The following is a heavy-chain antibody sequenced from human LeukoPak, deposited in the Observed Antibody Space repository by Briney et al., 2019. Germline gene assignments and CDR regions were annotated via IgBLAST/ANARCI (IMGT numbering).Heavy chain of an antibody. D-gene: IGHD3-10*01. J-gene: IGHJ3*02. CDR3: ARSSGLRHAFDI. CDR1: GGSISSSNW. CDR2: IYHSGST. Sequence: SETLSLTCAVSGGSISSSNWWSWVRQPPGKGLEWIGEIYHSGSTNYNPSLKSRVTISVDTSKNQFSLKLSSVTAADTAVYYCARSSGLRHAFDIWGQGTMVTVSS. V-gene: IGHV4-4*02.